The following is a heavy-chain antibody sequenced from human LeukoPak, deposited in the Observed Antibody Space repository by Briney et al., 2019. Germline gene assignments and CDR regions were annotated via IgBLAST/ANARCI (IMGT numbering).Heavy chain of an antibody. D-gene: IGHD5-18*01. CDR2: IYTSGST. J-gene: IGHJ2*01. CDR3: ARVGYSWWYFDL. CDR1: GGSISSYY. V-gene: IGHV4-4*07. Sequence: SETLSLTCTVSGGSISSYYWSWTRQPAGKGLEWIGRIYTSGSTNYNPSLKSRVTMSVDTSKNQFSLKLSSVTAADTAVYYCARVGYSWWYFDLWGRGTLVTVSS.